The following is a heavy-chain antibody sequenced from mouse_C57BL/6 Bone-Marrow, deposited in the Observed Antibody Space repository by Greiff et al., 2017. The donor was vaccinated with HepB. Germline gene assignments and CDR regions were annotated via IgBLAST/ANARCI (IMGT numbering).Heavy chain of an antibody. J-gene: IGHJ4*01. V-gene: IGHV2-5*01. CDR3: AQKRGDYEFGGYAFGY. CDR1: GFSLTSYG. Sequence: QVQLKQSGPGLVQPSQSLSITCTVSGFSLTSYGVHWVRQSPGKGLEWLGVIWRGGSTDYNAAFMSRLSITKDNSKSQVFFKKNSLQADDTSILYCAQKRGDYEFGGYAFGYWGQRTPVPLSS. CDR2: IWRGGST. D-gene: IGHD2-4*01.